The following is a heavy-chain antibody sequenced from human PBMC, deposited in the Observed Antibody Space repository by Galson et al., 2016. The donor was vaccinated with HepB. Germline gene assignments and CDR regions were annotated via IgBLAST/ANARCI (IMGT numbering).Heavy chain of an antibody. Sequence: SETLSLTCTVSGGPISSYYWSWIRQSPRKGLEWIGYIYYTGTTNYNPSLKSRVTITVDKSNNEFSLKLISVTAADTAVYYCARDMGRHGGSDYWGQGTVVTVSA. J-gene: IGHJ4*02. D-gene: IGHD5-24*01. CDR2: IYYTGTT. CDR1: GGPISSYY. V-gene: IGHV4-59*01. CDR3: ARDMGRHGGSDY.